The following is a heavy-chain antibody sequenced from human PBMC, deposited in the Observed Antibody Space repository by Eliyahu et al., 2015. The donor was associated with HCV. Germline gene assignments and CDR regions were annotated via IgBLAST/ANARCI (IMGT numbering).Heavy chain of an antibody. CDR3: AHSWTTVIPTGHDYGDSFDY. J-gene: IGHJ4*02. D-gene: IGHD4-17*01. CDR1: GFSXSTSGVG. Sequence: QITLKESGPTLVKPTQTLTLTCTFSGFSXSTSGVGVGXXRQXPGKALEWLALIYWDDDKRYSPSLKSRLTITKDTSKNQVVLTMTNMDPVDTATYYCAHSWTTVIPTGHDYGDSFDYWGQGTLVTVSS. CDR2: IYWDDDK. V-gene: IGHV2-5*02.